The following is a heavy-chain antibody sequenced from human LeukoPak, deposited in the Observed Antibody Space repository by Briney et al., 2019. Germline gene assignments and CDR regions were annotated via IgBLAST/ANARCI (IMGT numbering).Heavy chain of an antibody. CDR3: AKDTIFGVVIIGWAFDI. J-gene: IGHJ3*02. D-gene: IGHD3-3*01. CDR1: GFTVSSNY. V-gene: IGHV3-53*01. CDR2: IYSGGST. Sequence: QTGGSLRLSCAASGFTVSSNYMSWVRQAPGKGLEWVSVIYSGGSTYYAGSVKGRFTISRDNSKNTLYLQMNSLRAEDTAVYYCAKDTIFGVVIIGWAFDIWGQGTMVTVSS.